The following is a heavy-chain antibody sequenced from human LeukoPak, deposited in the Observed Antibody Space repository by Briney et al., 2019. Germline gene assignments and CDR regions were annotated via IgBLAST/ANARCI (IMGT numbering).Heavy chain of an antibody. CDR2: ISWNSGSI. J-gene: IGHJ4*02. Sequence: PGGSLRLSCAASGFTFSNQAMSWVRQAPGKGLEWVSGISWNSGSIGYADSVKGRFTISRDNAKNSLYLQMNSLRAEDTALYYCAKEQYDSSGYYLGGFDYWGQGTLVTVSS. CDR3: AKEQYDSSGYYLGGFDY. D-gene: IGHD3-22*01. CDR1: GFTFSNQA. V-gene: IGHV3-9*01.